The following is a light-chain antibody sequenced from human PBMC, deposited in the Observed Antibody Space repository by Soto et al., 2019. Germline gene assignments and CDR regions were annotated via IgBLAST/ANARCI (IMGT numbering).Light chain of an antibody. CDR2: GAS. J-gene: IGKJ1*01. CDR3: HQCDSSPWT. Sequence: EVVMTQSPATLSVSPGERATLSCRASQGIGDTLAWYQQKPGQAPRLLIYGASSRATGIPDRFSGSGSGTDFTLTISRLEPEDFAVFYCHQCDSSPWTFGQGTKVDIK. CDR1: QGIGDT. V-gene: IGKV3-20*01.